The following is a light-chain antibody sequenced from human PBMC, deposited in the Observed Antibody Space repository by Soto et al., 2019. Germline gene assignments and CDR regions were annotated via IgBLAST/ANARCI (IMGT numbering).Light chain of an antibody. CDR3: QQYHFFWT. J-gene: IGKJ1*01. Sequence: DIQMTQSPSTLSASVGDRVTITCRASQNIDSGLAWYQQKPGKAPKLLIYKVSTLESGVPLRFRGSGSGTEFNLYIPSLQTDDFATYYCQQYHFFWTFGQGARVEIK. V-gene: IGKV1-5*03. CDR2: KVS. CDR1: QNIDSG.